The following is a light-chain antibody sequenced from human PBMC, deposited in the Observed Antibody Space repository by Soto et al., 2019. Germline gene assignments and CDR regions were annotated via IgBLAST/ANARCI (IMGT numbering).Light chain of an antibody. J-gene: IGKJ4*01. V-gene: IGKV3-20*01. CDR1: QSVYSSN. Sequence: EIVLTQSPGTPSLSPGERATLSCRASQSVYSSNLAWYQQQPGQSPRLLIYGASSRAPGIPDRFSGSGSGTAFTLNISRLEPEGFAVYYCQQYGRSLTFGGGTKVEIK. CDR2: GAS. CDR3: QQYGRSLT.